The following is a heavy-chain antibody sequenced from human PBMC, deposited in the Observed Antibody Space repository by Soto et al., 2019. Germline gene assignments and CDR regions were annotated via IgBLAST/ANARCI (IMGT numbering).Heavy chain of an antibody. Sequence: QVQLVQSGAEVKKPGSSVKVSCKASGGTFSSYAISWVRQAPGQGLEWMGGIIPIFGTANYAQKFQGRVTITADESTSTDYMELSSLRSEDTAVYYCASLDSSSNNYYFDYWGQGTLVTVSS. V-gene: IGHV1-69*01. CDR1: GGTFSSYA. D-gene: IGHD6-6*01. CDR3: ASLDSSSNNYYFDY. J-gene: IGHJ4*02. CDR2: IIPIFGTA.